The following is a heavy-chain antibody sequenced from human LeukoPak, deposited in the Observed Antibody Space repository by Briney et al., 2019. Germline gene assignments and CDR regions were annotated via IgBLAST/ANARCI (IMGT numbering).Heavy chain of an antibody. Sequence: GSSVXXSCKASGGTFISYAISWVRQAPGQGLEWMGRIIPIFGTANYAQKFQGRVTITTDESTSTAYMELSSLRSEDTAVYYCARVPLSSGWYLFDYWGQGTLVTVSS. D-gene: IGHD6-19*01. CDR1: GGTFISYA. V-gene: IGHV1-69*05. CDR2: IIPIFGTA. J-gene: IGHJ4*02. CDR3: ARVPLSSGWYLFDY.